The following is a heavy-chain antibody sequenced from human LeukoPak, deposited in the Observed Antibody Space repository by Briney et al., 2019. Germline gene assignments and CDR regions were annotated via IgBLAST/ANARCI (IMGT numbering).Heavy chain of an antibody. CDR1: GFTLSGSA. CDR3: TRDQGFGDYDYFDY. CDR2: IRGKANGYAT. J-gene: IGHJ4*02. Sequence: GGSLRLSCAASGFTLSGSAMEWVRQASGKGLEWIGRIRGKANGYATAYAASLEGRFTISRDDSKNTAYLQMNRLKTEDTAVYYCTRDQGFGDYDYFDYWGQGILVTVSS. D-gene: IGHD4-17*01. V-gene: IGHV3-73*01.